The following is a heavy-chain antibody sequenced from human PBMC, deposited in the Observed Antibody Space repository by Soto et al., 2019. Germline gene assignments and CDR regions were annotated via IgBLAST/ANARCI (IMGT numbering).Heavy chain of an antibody. CDR1: GGSFSGYY. V-gene: IGHV4-34*01. CDR2: INHSGST. J-gene: IGHJ6*02. Sequence: SETLSLTCAVYGGSFSGYYWSWIRQPPGKGLEWIGEINHSGSTNYNPSLKSRVTISVDTSKNQFSLKLSSVTAADTAVYYCARGPYYYGSGSYYKDYYYGMDVWGQGTTVTVSS. CDR3: ARGPYYYGSGSYYKDYYYGMDV. D-gene: IGHD3-10*01.